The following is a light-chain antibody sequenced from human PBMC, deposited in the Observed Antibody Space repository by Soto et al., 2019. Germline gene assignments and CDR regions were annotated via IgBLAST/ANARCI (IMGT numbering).Light chain of an antibody. CDR3: AAWDDTLSGLV. Sequence: QPVLTQPPSASGTPGQTVTISCSGRSSNIGSNYVYWYRQLPGTAPRLLMYRADQRPSGVPDRFSGSKSGTSASLAISGLRSEDEADYYCAAWDDTLSGLVFGGGTKLTVL. J-gene: IGLJ2*01. CDR1: SSNIGSNY. V-gene: IGLV1-47*01. CDR2: RAD.